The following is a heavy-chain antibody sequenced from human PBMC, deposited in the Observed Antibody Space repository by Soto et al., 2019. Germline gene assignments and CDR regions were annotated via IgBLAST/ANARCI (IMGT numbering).Heavy chain of an antibody. CDR1: GFTFSSYG. CDR2: IWYDGSNK. D-gene: IGHD3-10*01. CDR3: ARVGYYGSGSYSHFDY. Sequence: QVQLVESGGGVVQPGRSLRLSCAASGFTFSSYGMHWVRQAPGKGLEWVAVIWYDGSNKYYADSVKGRFTISRDNSKNTLYLQMNSLRAEDTAVYYCARVGYYGSGSYSHFDYWGQGTLVTVSS. V-gene: IGHV3-33*01. J-gene: IGHJ4*02.